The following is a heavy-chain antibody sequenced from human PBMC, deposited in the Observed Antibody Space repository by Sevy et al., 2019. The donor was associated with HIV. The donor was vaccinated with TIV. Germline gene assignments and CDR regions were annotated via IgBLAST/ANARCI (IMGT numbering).Heavy chain of an antibody. D-gene: IGHD3-10*01. CDR1: GFTFSSYS. CDR2: ISSSSSTI. V-gene: IGHV3-48*02. CDR3: ARYGSITMASDWFDP. Sequence: GGSLRLSCAASGFTFSSYSMNWVRQAPGKGLEWVSYISSSSSTIYYADSVKGRFTISRDNAMNLLYLQMNSLRDADTAVYYCARYGSITMASDWFDPWGQGTLVTVSS. J-gene: IGHJ5*02.